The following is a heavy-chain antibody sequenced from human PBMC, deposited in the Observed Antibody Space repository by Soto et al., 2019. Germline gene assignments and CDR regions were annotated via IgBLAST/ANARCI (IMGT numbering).Heavy chain of an antibody. CDR2: IIPIFGTA. J-gene: IGHJ5*02. CDR1: GGTFSSYA. CDR3: ARDESLYSSTQNWFDP. V-gene: IGHV1-69*13. Sequence: GASVKVSCKASGGTFSSYAISWVRQAPGQGLEWMGGIIPIFGTANYAQKFQGRVTITADESTSTAYMELSSLRPEDTAVYYCARDESLYSSTQNWFDPWGQGTLVTVSS. D-gene: IGHD6-13*01.